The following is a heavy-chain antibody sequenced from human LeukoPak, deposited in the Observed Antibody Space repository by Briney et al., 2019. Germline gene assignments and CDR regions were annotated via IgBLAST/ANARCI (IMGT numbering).Heavy chain of an antibody. CDR1: GFTFSNHG. V-gene: IGHV3-23*01. CDR3: ARDLAWGAFDS. D-gene: IGHD7-27*01. Sequence: PGGSLRLSCAASGFTFSNHGMNWVRQAPGKGLEWLSGVSPPGGGTYYADSVKGRFTISRDDSKNTLSLQMSSLTVKDTAIYYCARDLAWGAFDSWGQGTLVTVSS. CDR2: VSPPGGGT. J-gene: IGHJ4*02.